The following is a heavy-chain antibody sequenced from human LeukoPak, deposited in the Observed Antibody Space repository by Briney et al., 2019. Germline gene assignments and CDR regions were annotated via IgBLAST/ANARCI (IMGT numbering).Heavy chain of an antibody. CDR1: GGTFSSYA. Sequence: SVSVSCKASGGTFSSYAISWVRQAPGQGLEWRGGIIPIFGTANYAQKFQGRVTITAEESTSTAYMELSSLRSEDPAVYYCARDGWNYDILTGYYDYWGQGTLVTVSS. J-gene: IGHJ4*02. V-gene: IGHV1-69*13. CDR3: ARDGWNYDILTGYYDY. D-gene: IGHD3-9*01. CDR2: IIPIFGTA.